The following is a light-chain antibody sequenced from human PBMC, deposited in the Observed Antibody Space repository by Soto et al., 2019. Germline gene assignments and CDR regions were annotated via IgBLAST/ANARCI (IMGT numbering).Light chain of an antibody. V-gene: IGKV3-11*01. CDR1: QSVSSY. J-gene: IGKJ1*01. CDR2: DAS. CDR3: QQRSNFWT. Sequence: EIVLTQSPATLSLSPGERATLSCRASQSVSSYLAWYQQKPGQSPRLLIYDASNRATGIPARFSGSGSGTEFTLTISSLEPEDFAVYYCQQRSNFWTFGQGTKVEIK.